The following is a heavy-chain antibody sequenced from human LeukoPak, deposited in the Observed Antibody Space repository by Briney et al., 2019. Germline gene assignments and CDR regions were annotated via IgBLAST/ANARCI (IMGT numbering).Heavy chain of an antibody. V-gene: IGHV4-59*08. J-gene: IGHJ4*02. Sequence: KTSETLSLTCTVSDGSISSYYWSWIRQPPGKGLEWIGYIYYSGSTNYNPSLKSRVTISVDTSKNQFSLKLSSVTAADTAVYYCARGIDYGDYDYWGQGTLVTVSS. D-gene: IGHD4-17*01. CDR2: IYYSGST. CDR1: DGSISSYY. CDR3: ARGIDYGDYDY.